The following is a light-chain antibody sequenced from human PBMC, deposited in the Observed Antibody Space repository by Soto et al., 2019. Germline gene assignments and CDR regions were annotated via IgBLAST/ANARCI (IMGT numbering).Light chain of an antibody. CDR1: PSVSSY. CDR3: QQRSNWPPLT. Sequence: EIVLTQSPATLSLSPGERATLSCRASPSVSSYLAWYQQQPGQAPRLLIYDASNRATGIPARFSGSGSGTAVTLPISSLEPENFAVYYCQQRSNWPPLTFGGGNKVEI. CDR2: DAS. V-gene: IGKV3-11*01. J-gene: IGKJ4*01.